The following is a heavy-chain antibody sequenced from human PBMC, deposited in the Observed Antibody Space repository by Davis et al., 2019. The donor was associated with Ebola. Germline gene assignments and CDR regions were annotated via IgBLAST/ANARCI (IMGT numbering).Heavy chain of an antibody. V-gene: IGHV1-3*01. D-gene: IGHD2-15*01. CDR3: ARGAGGRAEYFHH. Sequence: ASVKVSCKASGYTFTSYAMHWVRQAPGQRLEWMGWINAGNGNTKYSQSQKFQGRVTITRDTSASTGYMELSSLRSEDTAVYYCARGAGGRAEYFHHWGQGTLVTVSS. CDR1: GYTFTSYA. J-gene: IGHJ1*01. CDR2: INAGNGNT.